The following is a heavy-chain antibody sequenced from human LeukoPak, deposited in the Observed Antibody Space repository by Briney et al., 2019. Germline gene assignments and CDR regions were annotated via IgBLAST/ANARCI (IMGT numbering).Heavy chain of an antibody. CDR1: GYTFTSYY. Sequence: ASVKVSCKASGYTFTSYYMHWVRQAPGQGLEWMGIINPSGGSTSYAQKFQGRVTMTRDMSTSTVYMELSRLTSDDTAVYFCARDARWNGAGNHYYLDFWGQGTLVSVSS. CDR2: INPSGGST. J-gene: IGHJ4*02. D-gene: IGHD3-10*01. V-gene: IGHV1-46*01. CDR3: ARDARWNGAGNHYYLDF.